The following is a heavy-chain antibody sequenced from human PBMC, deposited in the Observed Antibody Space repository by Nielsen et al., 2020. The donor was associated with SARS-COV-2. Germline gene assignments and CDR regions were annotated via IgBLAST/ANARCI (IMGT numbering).Heavy chain of an antibody. CDR3: ANSDIVVVTAIRLTEYFQH. Sequence: ASVKVSCKASGYTFTSYGISWVRQAPGQGLEWMGWISAYNGNTNYAQKLQGRVTMTTDTSTSTAYMELRSLRSDDTAVYYCANSDIVVVTAIRLTEYFQHWGQGTLVTVSS. CDR2: ISAYNGNT. D-gene: IGHD2-21*02. CDR1: GYTFTSYG. J-gene: IGHJ1*01. V-gene: IGHV1-18*01.